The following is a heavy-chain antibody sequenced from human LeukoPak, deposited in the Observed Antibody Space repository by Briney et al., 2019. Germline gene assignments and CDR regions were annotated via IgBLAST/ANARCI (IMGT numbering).Heavy chain of an antibody. CDR1: GGSFSGYY. CDR3: ARGGKQWLSPYYYYGMDV. D-gene: IGHD6-19*01. CDR2: INHSGST. Sequence: SETLSLTCAVYGGSFSGYYWSWIRQPPGKGLEWIGEINHSGSTNYNPSLKSRVTVSVDTSKNQFSLKLSSVTAADTAVYYCARGGKQWLSPYYYYGMDVWGKGTTVTVSS. V-gene: IGHV4-34*01. J-gene: IGHJ6*04.